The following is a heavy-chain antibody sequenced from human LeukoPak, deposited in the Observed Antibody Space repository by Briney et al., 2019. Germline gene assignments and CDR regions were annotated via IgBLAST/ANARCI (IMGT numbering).Heavy chain of an antibody. V-gene: IGHV3-74*01. CDR3: ASHCSSTSCLDY. J-gene: IGHJ4*02. CDR1: GFTVSSKY. CDR2: INSDGSST. Sequence: GGSLRLSCAASGFTVSSKYMSWVRQAPGKGLEWVSRINSDGSSTSYADSVKGRFTISRDNAKNTLYLQMNSLRVEDTAVYYCASHCSSTSCLDYWGQGTLVTVSS. D-gene: IGHD2-2*01.